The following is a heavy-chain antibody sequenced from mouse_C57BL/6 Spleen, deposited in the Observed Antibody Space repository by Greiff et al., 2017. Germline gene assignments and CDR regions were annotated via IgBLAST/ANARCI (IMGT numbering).Heavy chain of an antibody. CDR2: IYPGDGDT. D-gene: IGHD2-5*01. J-gene: IGHJ4*01. V-gene: IGHV1-80*01. CDR1: GYAFSSYW. Sequence: VQLQQSGAELVKPGASVKISCKASGYAFSSYWMNWVKQRPGKGLEWIGQIYPGDGDTTYNGKFKGKATLTADKSSSTAYMQLSSLTSEDSAVYFCARHSNPYDDAMDYWGQGTAVTVSS. CDR3: ARHSNPYDDAMDY.